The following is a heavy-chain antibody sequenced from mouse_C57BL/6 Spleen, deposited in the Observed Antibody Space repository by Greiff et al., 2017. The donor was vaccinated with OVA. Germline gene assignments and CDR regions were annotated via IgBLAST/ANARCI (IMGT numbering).Heavy chain of an antibody. CDR1: GFTFSDYY. V-gene: IGHV5-16*01. Sequence: DVKLVESEGGLVQPGRSMKLSCTASGFTFSDYYMAWVRQVPEKGLEWVANINYDGSSTYYLDSLKSRFIISRDNAKNILYLQMSSLKSEDTATYYCARELGRYFDYWGQGTTLTVSS. D-gene: IGHD4-1*01. CDR2: INYDGSST. J-gene: IGHJ2*01. CDR3: ARELGRYFDY.